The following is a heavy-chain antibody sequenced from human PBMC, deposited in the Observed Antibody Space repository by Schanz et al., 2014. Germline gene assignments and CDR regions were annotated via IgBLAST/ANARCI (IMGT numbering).Heavy chain of an antibody. Sequence: EVQLAESGGGLVKPGGSLRLSCAASGFTFSTSTMHWVRQAPGKGLEYVSSISSKGDMTFYGNSVKGRFTISRDNSKNTRYLQLGSLSAEDTAVYFCARDKRYYLFDYWGQGALVTVSS. CDR3: ARDKRYYLFDY. J-gene: IGHJ4*02. V-gene: IGHV3-64*01. D-gene: IGHD3-22*01. CDR2: ISSKGDMT. CDR1: GFTFSTST.